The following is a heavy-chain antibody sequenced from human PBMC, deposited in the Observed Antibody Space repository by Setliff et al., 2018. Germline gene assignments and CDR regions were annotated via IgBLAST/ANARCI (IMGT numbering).Heavy chain of an antibody. CDR2: TIPIFGTT. Sequence: GASVKVSCKASGGTFSSYGISWVRQAPGQGLEWMGGTIPIFGTTNYAQKFQGRVTIITDEPTSTAYMELSSLTSADTAVYYCAREGVDTRSSTDYRYYMDVWGKGTTVTV. CDR1: GGTFSSYG. CDR3: AREGVDTRSSTDYRYYMDV. J-gene: IGHJ6*03. V-gene: IGHV1-69*05. D-gene: IGHD5-18*01.